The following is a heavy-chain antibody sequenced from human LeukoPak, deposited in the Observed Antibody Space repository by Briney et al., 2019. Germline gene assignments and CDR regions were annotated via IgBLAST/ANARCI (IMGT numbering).Heavy chain of an antibody. CDR1: GGSISSYY. J-gene: IGHJ3*02. Sequence: SETLSLTCTVSGGSISSYYWSWIRQPPGKGLEWIGHIYGSGSTNYNPSLKSRVTLSVDTSKNQFSLKLSSVTAADTAVYYCARRLRKRLRERAFDIWGQGTMVTVSS. CDR3: ARRLRKRLRERAFDI. CDR2: IYGSGST. V-gene: IGHV4-59*01.